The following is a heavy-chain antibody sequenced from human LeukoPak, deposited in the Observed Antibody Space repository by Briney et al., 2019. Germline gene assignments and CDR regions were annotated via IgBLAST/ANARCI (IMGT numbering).Heavy chain of an antibody. V-gene: IGHV3-21*03. J-gene: IGHJ4*02. CDR2: IISSGSYI. CDR1: GFTFSSYT. CDR3: ARDFGGYCSSGNCYLGYLDY. Sequence: GGSLRLSCPASGFTFSSYTMNWLRQAAGKGLEGVSSIISSGSYIYYADSVKGRFTISRENAKNSLSLQMNSLRAEDTAVYYCARDFGGYCSSGNCYLGYLDYWGQGTLVTVSS. D-gene: IGHD2-2*01.